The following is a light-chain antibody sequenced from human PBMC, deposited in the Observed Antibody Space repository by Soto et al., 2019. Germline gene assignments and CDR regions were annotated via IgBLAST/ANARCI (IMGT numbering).Light chain of an antibody. CDR3: NSYTTSSTYV. Sequence: QSVVTQPASVPGSPGQSIAISCTGTSTDVGNYNYVSWYQQHPGRAPQLMIYDVSNRPSGVSDRFSGSKSGNTASLTISGLQPEDEADYYCNSYTTSSTYVFGTGTKVTVL. CDR1: STDVGNYNY. CDR2: DVS. J-gene: IGLJ1*01. V-gene: IGLV2-14*03.